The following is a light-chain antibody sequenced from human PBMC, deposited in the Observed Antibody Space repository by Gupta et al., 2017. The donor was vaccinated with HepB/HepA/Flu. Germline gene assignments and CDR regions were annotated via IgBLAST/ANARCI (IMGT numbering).Light chain of an antibody. CDR2: AAS. CDR1: QGISSY. J-gene: IGKJ4*01. Sequence: DIQLPQPPSFLSASVGDRVTITCRASQGISSYLAWYQQKPGKAPKLLIYAASTLQSGVPSRFSGSGSGTEFTLTISSLQPEDFATYYCQQLNSYPLFGGGTKVEIK. CDR3: QQLNSYPL. V-gene: IGKV1-9*01.